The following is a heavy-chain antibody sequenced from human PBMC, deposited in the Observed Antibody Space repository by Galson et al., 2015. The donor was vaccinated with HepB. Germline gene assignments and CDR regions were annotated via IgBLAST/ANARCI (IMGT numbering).Heavy chain of an antibody. Sequence: SVTVSCKASGYSFTGYYIHWVRQAPGQGLEWMGWVNPKSGGTHYAQNFQDRVIMTTDTSVTTVYMELSRLRSDDTAVYYCARVSSGSWYDEYFQYWGQGTLVTVSS. V-gene: IGHV1-2*02. D-gene: IGHD6-13*01. CDR2: VNPKSGGT. CDR3: ARVSSGSWYDEYFQY. CDR1: GYSFTGYY. J-gene: IGHJ1*01.